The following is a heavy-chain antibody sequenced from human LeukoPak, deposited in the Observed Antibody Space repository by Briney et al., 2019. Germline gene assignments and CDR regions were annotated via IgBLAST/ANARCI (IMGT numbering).Heavy chain of an antibody. J-gene: IGHJ6*03. D-gene: IGHD4-17*01. V-gene: IGHV4-59*01. CDR2: IYYSGSA. CDR3: ARATVTTPGYYYYYYMDV. Sequence: SETLSLTCAVSGDSISGFYWSWIRQPPGKGLEWIGYIYYSGSANYNPSLKSRVTISVDTSKNQFSLKLNSVTAADTAVYYCARATVTTPGYYYYYYMDVWGKGTTVTVSS. CDR1: GDSISGFY.